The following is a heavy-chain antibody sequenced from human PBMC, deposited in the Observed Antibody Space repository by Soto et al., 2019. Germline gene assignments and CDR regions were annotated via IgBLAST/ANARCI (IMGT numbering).Heavy chain of an antibody. Sequence: SGPTLVNPTQTLTLTCTFSGFSLSTSVVGVGWIRQPPGKALEWLALIYWDDDKPYSPSLKSRLTITKDTSKNQVVLTMTNMDPVDTATYSCAHCPVYDFWSGHCFGYWGQRTLVTVSS. D-gene: IGHD3-3*01. CDR1: GFSLSTSVVG. J-gene: IGHJ4*02. V-gene: IGHV2-5*02. CDR3: AHCPVYDFWSGHCFGY. CDR2: IYWDDDK.